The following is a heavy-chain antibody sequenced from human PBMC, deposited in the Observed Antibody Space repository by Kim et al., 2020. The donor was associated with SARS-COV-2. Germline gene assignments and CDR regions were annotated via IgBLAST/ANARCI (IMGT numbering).Heavy chain of an antibody. Sequence: TNYTPSLKSRVTISVDTSKNQFSLKLSSVTAADTAVYYCARRRSSSWYQLWGQGTLVTVSS. V-gene: IGHV4-59*01. J-gene: IGHJ4*02. CDR2: T. D-gene: IGHD6-13*01. CDR3: ARRRSSSWYQL.